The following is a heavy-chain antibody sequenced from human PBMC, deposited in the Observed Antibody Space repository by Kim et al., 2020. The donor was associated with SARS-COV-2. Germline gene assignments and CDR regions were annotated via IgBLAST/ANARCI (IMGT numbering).Heavy chain of an antibody. CDR1: GFTFSSYA. CDR3: AKDFDSTDIVLMVYAIRGWFDP. V-gene: IGHV3-23*01. CDR2: ISGSGGST. D-gene: IGHD2-8*01. J-gene: IGHJ5*02. Sequence: GGSLRLSCAASGFTFSSYAMSWVRQAPGKGLEWVSAISGSGGSTYYADSVKGRFTISRDNSKNTLYLQMNSLRAEDTAVYYCAKDFDSTDIVLMVYAIRGWFDPWGQGTLVTVSS.